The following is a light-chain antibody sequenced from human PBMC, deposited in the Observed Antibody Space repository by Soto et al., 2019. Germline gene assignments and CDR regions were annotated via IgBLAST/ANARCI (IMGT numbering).Light chain of an antibody. CDR3: QQYNNWPRT. V-gene: IGKV3D-15*01. CDR2: DAS. CDR1: QSVSSY. J-gene: IGKJ1*01. Sequence: IVSTQSPATLSFSPGEIATLSCRASQSVSSYLAWYQQKPGQAPRLLIYDASNRATGIPARFSGSGPGTEFTLTISSLQSEDFAVYYCQQYNNWPRTFGQGTKVDIK.